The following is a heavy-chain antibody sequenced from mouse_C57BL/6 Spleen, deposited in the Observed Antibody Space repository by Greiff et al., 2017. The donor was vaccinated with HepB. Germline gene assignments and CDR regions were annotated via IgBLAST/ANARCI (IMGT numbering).Heavy chain of an antibody. V-gene: IGHV1-75*01. Sequence: QVQLQPSGPELVKPGASVKISCKASGYTFTDYYINWVKQRPGQGLEWIGWIFPGSGSTYYNEKFKGKATLTVDKSSSTAYMLLSSLTSEDSAVYFCARSERGSRGYFDVWGTGTTVTVSS. CDR1: GYTFTDYY. CDR2: IFPGSGST. J-gene: IGHJ1*03. CDR3: ARSERGSRGYFDV. D-gene: IGHD1-1*01.